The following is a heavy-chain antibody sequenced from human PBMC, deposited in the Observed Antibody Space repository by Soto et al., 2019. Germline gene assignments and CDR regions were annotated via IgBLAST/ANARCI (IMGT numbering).Heavy chain of an antibody. CDR3: ARDHSSGWEPFDY. CDR2: ISSSGSTI. J-gene: IGHJ4*02. D-gene: IGHD6-19*01. V-gene: IGHV3-48*03. CDR1: GFTFSSYE. Sequence: GGSLRLSCAASGFTFSSYEMNWVRQAPGKGLEWVSYISSSGSTIYYADSVEGRFTISRDNAKNSLYLQMNSLRAEDTAVYYCARDHSSGWEPFDYWGQGTLVTVSS.